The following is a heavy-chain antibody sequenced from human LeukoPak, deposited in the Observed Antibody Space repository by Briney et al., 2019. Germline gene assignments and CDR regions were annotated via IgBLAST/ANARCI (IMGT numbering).Heavy chain of an antibody. CDR1: GGSISTYY. V-gene: IGHV4-59*01. Sequence: KSSETLSLTCTVSGGSISTYYWNWIRQPPGKGLEWIGYIYYSGSTNYNPSLKSRVTISVDTSKNQFSLKLSSVTAADTAVYYCARGYYDYVWGSYRHNWFDPWGQGTLVTVSS. CDR2: IYYSGST. D-gene: IGHD3-16*02. J-gene: IGHJ5*02. CDR3: ARGYYDYVWGSYRHNWFDP.